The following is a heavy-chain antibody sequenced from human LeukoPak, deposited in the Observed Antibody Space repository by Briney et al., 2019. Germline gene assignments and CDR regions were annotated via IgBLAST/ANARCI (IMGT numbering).Heavy chain of an antibody. CDR2: IYYSGST. CDR3: ATETTRYYYSSGSMTSYFDY. J-gene: IGHJ4*02. V-gene: IGHV4-39*01. Sequence: PSETLSLTCTVSGGSIGSSSYYWGWIRQPPGKGLEWIGSIYYSGSTYYNPSLKSRVTISVDTSKNQFSLKLSSVTAADTAVYYCATETTRYYYSSGSMTSYFDYWGQGTLVTVSS. D-gene: IGHD3-10*01. CDR1: GGSIGSSSYY.